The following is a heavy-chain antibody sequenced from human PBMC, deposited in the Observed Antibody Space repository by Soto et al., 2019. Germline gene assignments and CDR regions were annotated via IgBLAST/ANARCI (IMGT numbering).Heavy chain of an antibody. Sequence: EVQLVESGGGLVQPGGSLRLSCAASGFTFSTYWMTWVRQAPGKGLEWVANIKEDGSDENYVDSVKGRFTISRDNAKNSLYLQMNSLRVEDTALYYCARGGSESDYWGQGTLVIVSS. J-gene: IGHJ4*02. CDR1: GFTFSTYW. V-gene: IGHV3-7*01. CDR2: IKEDGSDE. CDR3: ARGGSESDY.